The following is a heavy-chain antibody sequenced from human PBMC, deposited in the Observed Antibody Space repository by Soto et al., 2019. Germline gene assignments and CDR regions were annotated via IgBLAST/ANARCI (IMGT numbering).Heavy chain of an antibody. J-gene: IGHJ5*02. CDR2: IYHSGST. CDR3: ARANRPITMTYLNGFDP. D-gene: IGHD3-22*01. V-gene: IGHV4-30-2*01. CDR1: GGSISSGAYS. Sequence: SETLSLTCAVSGGSISSGAYSWSWIRQPPGKGLEWVGYIYHSGSTYYNPSLKSRVTISVGRSKNRFSLNLNSVTAADTAVYYCARANRPITMTYLNGFDPWGQGTLVTVSS.